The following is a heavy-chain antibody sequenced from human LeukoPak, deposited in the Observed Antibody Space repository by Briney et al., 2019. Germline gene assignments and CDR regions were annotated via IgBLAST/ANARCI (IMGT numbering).Heavy chain of an antibody. CDR2: IFYSGSN. J-gene: IGHJ3*02. D-gene: IGHD3-16*01. Sequence: SETLSLTCTVSGGSISSYYWSWIRQPPGKALEWIGNIFYSGSNYYSPSLKSRVTISLDTSRNQFSLKLNSETAADTAGYYCAKSNSYGLIDIWGQGTMVTVSS. CDR3: AKSNSYGLIDI. CDR1: GGSISSYY. V-gene: IGHV4-59*12.